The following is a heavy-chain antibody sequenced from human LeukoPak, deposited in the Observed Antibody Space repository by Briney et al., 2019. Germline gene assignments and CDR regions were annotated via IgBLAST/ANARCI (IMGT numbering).Heavy chain of an antibody. D-gene: IGHD3-9*01. V-gene: IGHV3-48*03. CDR3: AKVRYFGPSAFDI. CDR2: ISSSGSTI. Sequence: PGGSLRLSCAASGFTFSSYEMNWVRQAPGKGLEWVSYISSSGSTIYYADSVKGRFTISRDNAKNSLYLQMNSLRAEDTAVCYCAKVRYFGPSAFDIWGQGTMVTVSS. J-gene: IGHJ3*02. CDR1: GFTFSSYE.